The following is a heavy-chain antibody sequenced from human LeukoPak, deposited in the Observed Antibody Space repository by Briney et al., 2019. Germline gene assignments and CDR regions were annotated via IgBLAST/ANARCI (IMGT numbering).Heavy chain of an antibody. D-gene: IGHD3-3*01. V-gene: IGHV4-59*01. J-gene: IGHJ3*02. CDR3: ARDRGYDLWSGYAAPFDAFDI. CDR2: IYYSGST. CDR1: GGSISSYY. Sequence: SETLSLTCTVSGGSISSYYWSWIRQPPGKGLEWIGYIYYSGSTNYNPSLKSRVTISVDTSKNQFSLKLSSVTAADTAVYYCARDRGYDLWSGYAAPFDAFDIWGQGTTVTVSS.